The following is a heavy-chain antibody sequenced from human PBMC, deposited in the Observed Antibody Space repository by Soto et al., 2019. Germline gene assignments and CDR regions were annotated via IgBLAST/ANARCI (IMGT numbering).Heavy chain of an antibody. CDR1: GFTFSSYA. CDR2: ISGSGGST. CDR3: AKPYGDYGDYPDY. J-gene: IGHJ4*02. Sequence: GALRLSCAASGFTFSSYAMSWVRQAPGKGLEWVSAISGSGGSTYYADSVKGRFTISRDNSKNTLYLQMNSLRAEDTAVYYCAKPYGDYGDYPDYWGQGTLVTVSS. V-gene: IGHV3-23*01. D-gene: IGHD4-17*01.